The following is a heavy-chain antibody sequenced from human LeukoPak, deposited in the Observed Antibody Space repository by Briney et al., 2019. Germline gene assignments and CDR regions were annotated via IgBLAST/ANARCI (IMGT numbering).Heavy chain of an antibody. CDR3: ARGQGSSGYYYGY. D-gene: IGHD3-22*01. J-gene: IGHJ4*02. Sequence: SEALFLTCTVSGYSISSGYYWGWIRQPPGKGLEWIGEIYHSGSTNYNPSLKSRVTISVDKSKNQFSLKLSSVTAADTAVYYCARGQGSSGYYYGYWGQGTLVTVSS. CDR1: GYSISSGYY. CDR2: IYHSGST. V-gene: IGHV4-38-2*02.